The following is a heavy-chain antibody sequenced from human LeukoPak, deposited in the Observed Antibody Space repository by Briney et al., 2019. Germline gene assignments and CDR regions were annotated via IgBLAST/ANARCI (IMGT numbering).Heavy chain of an antibody. Sequence: SETLSLTCAVYGGSFSGYYWSWIRQPPGKGLEWIGEINHSGSTNYNPSLKSPVTISVDTSKNQFSLKLSSVTAADTAVYYCAKRGASYYYYYYMDVWGKGTTVTVSS. CDR3: AKRGASYYYYYYMDV. J-gene: IGHJ6*03. D-gene: IGHD5-12*01. CDR1: GGSFSGYY. V-gene: IGHV4-34*01. CDR2: INHSGST.